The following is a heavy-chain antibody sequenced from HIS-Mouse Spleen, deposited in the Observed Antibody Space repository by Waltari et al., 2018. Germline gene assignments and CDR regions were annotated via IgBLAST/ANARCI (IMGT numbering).Heavy chain of an antibody. J-gene: IGHJ4*02. D-gene: IGHD6-19*01. CDR1: GGSISSSRYY. Sequence: QLQLQESGPGLVKPSETLSLTCTVPGGSISSSRYYWGWIRQPPGKGLEWIGSIYYSGSTYYNPSLKSRVTISVDTSKNQFSLKLSSVTAADTAVYYCARRRGWFDYWGQGTLVTVSS. CDR2: IYYSGST. CDR3: ARRRGWFDY. V-gene: IGHV4-39*01.